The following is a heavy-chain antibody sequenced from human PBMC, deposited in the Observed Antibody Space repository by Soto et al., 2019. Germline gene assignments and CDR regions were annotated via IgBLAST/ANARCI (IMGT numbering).Heavy chain of an antibody. CDR3: AKGNPITIFGVVISDYYYMDV. CDR2: MNPNSGNT. D-gene: IGHD3-3*01. V-gene: IGHV1-8*01. CDR1: GYTFTSYD. Sequence: ASVKVSCKASGYTFTSYDINWVRQATGQGLEWMGWMNPNSGNTGYAQKFQGRVTMTRNTSISTAYMELSSLRSEDTAVYYCAKGNPITIFGVVISDYYYMDVWGKGTTVTVSS. J-gene: IGHJ6*03.